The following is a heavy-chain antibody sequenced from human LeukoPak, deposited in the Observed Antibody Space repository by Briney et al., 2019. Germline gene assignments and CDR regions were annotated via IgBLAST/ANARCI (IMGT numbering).Heavy chain of an antibody. D-gene: IGHD6-19*01. Sequence: GASVKVSCKASGYTFTGYYMHWVRQAPGQGLEWMGWINPNSGGTNYAQKFQGRDTMTRDTSISTAYMELSRLRSDDTAVYYCARDIAVAGTRVFDYWGQGTLVTVSS. V-gene: IGHV1-2*02. J-gene: IGHJ4*02. CDR1: GYTFTGYY. CDR3: ARDIAVAGTRVFDY. CDR2: INPNSGGT.